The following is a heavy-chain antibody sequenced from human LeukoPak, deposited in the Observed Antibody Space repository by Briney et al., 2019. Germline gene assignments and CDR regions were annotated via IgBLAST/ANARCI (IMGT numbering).Heavy chain of an antibody. CDR3: ARDRNRVLATGTLDH. Sequence: SVKVSCAASGIPFTTSSFGWVRQAPGQGLQWLGRIITSLQIANYAPQFHGRVTITADKSTNTVYLELRSLRSDDTAVYYCARDRNRVLATGTLDHWGQGTLVTVTS. J-gene: IGHJ4*02. CDR2: IITSLQIA. D-gene: IGHD5-24*01. CDR1: GIPFTTSS. V-gene: IGHV1-69*04.